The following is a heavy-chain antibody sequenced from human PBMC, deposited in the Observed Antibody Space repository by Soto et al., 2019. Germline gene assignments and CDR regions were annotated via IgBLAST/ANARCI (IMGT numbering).Heavy chain of an antibody. Sequence: ASVKVSCKASGYTFTSYGISWLRQAPGQGLEWMGWISAYNGNTNYAQKLQGRVTMTTDTSTSTAYMELRSLRSDDTAVYYCARDTAPWLGGYHDYWGQGTLVTVSS. J-gene: IGHJ4*02. V-gene: IGHV1-18*01. D-gene: IGHD3-22*01. CDR1: GYTFTSYG. CDR3: ARDTAPWLGGYHDY. CDR2: ISAYNGNT.